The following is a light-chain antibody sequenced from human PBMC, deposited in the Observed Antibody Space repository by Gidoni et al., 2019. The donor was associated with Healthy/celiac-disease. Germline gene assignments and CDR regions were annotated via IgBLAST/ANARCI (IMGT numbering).Light chain of an antibody. CDR1: QSVSSY. Sequence: EIVLPQSPATLSLSPGERATLSCRASQSVSSYLAWYQQKPGQAPRRLIYDASNRATGTPAQCSGSRSGTDFTLTISSLEPEDFAVDYCQQRSNWPPWTFGQGTKVEIK. V-gene: IGKV3-11*01. CDR3: QQRSNWPPWT. CDR2: DAS. J-gene: IGKJ1*01.